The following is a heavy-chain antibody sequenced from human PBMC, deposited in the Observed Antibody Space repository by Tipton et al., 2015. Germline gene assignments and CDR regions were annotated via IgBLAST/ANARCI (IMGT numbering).Heavy chain of an antibody. D-gene: IGHD3-9*01. CDR2: IYDSGST. V-gene: IGHV4-38-2*01. CDR3: ACQDYDSLTRDYQTVDY. CDR1: AYSISSDYY. J-gene: IGHJ4*02. Sequence: TLSLTCAVSAYSISSDYYWGWIRQPPGKGLEWIGSIYDSGSTYYNPSLKSRVTISVDTSENQFSLKLNSVTAADTAVYYCACQDYDSLTRDYQTVDYWGQGTLVTVSS.